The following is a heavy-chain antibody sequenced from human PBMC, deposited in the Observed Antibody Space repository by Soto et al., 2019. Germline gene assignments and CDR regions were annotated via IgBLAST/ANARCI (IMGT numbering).Heavy chain of an antibody. CDR2: IYYSGST. J-gene: IGHJ6*02. D-gene: IGHD2-2*02. CDR3: ARVIPQSRGMDV. CDR1: GGSISSSSYY. Sequence: SETLSLTCTVSGGSISSSSYYWGWIRQPPGKGLEWIGSIYYSGSTYYNPSLKSRVTISVDTSKNQFSLKLSSVTAADTAVYYCARVIPQSRGMDVWGQGTTVTVSS. V-gene: IGHV4-39*07.